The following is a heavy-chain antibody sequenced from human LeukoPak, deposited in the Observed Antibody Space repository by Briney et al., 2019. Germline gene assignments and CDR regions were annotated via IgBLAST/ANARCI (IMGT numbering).Heavy chain of an antibody. CDR1: GFTFSSSA. CDR2: ISYDGSNK. D-gene: IGHD6-19*01. J-gene: IGHJ4*02. V-gene: IGHV3-30-3*01. CDR3: ARDRDSSGWYEGFDY. Sequence: GRSLRLSCAASGFTFSSSAMHWVRQAPDKGLEWVAVISYDGSNKYYADSVKGRFTISTDNSKNTLYLQMNSLRADDTAVYYCARDRDSSGWYEGFDYWGQGTLVTVYS.